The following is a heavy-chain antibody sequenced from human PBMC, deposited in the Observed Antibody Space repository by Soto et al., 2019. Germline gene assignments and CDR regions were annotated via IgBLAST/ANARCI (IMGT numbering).Heavy chain of an antibody. CDR1: GFTFSSYS. CDR2: ISSTGSTI. V-gene: IGHV3-48*02. D-gene: IGHD1-26*01. J-gene: IGHJ6*02. Sequence: GGSLRLSCAASGFTFSSYSMNWVRQAPGKGLEWVSYISSTGSTIFYADSVKGRFTISRDNAKNSLYLQMNSLRDGDTAVYYCAREVHGATYGMDAWGQGTTVTVSS. CDR3: AREVHGATYGMDA.